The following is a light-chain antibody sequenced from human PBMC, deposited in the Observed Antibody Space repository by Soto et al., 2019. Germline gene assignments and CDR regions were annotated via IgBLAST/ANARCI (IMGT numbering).Light chain of an antibody. CDR2: GAY. J-gene: IGKJ2*01. CDR1: QRVSSAY. Sequence: EILLTHSPGTLSLSPGERATRSCRASQRVSSAYVAGYQQLPGPAPRLLISGAYSRATGIPDRFSGSGSGPDLTLTISGLEPDDVAVYLFQQSGSACYTFAHGTKRAIK. CDR3: QQSGSACYT. V-gene: IGKV3-20*01.